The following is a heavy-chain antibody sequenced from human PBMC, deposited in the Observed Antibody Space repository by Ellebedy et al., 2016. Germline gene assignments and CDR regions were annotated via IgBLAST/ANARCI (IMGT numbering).Heavy chain of an antibody. CDR1: GFTFSSYA. Sequence: GESLKISCAASGFTFSSYAIHWVRQPPGKGLEYVSGLNSNGGSTYYANSVKGRFTISRDNSKNTVYLQMGSLRAEDMAVYYCARGVRPFGLDVWGQGTTVTVSS. V-gene: IGHV3-64*01. CDR3: ARGVRPFGLDV. CDR2: LNSNGGST. D-gene: IGHD3-3*01. J-gene: IGHJ6*02.